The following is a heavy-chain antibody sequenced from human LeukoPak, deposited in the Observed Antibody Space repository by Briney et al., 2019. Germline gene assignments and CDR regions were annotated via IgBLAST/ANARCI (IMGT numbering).Heavy chain of an antibody. D-gene: IGHD3-9*01. J-gene: IGHJ6*03. CDR2: IYTSGST. Sequence: SETLSLTCTVSGGSVNSGNYYWTWIRQPAGKRLEWIGRIYTSGSTNYNPSLKSRVTISIDASKNQFSLKLSSVTAADTAVYYCARDSSIYYYQMDVWGKGTTVTVSS. V-gene: IGHV4-61*02. CDR3: ARDSSIYYYQMDV. CDR1: GGSVNSGNYY.